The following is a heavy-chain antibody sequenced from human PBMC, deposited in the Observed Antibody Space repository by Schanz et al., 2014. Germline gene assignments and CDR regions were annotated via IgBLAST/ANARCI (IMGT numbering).Heavy chain of an antibody. CDR1: GFTFSSYA. J-gene: IGHJ4*02. CDR3: MAMGRNTSHYFDH. CDR2: ITTGGNT. Sequence: EVQLLESGGGLVQPGGSLRLSCAASGFTFSSYAMSWARQTPGKGLEWVSSITTGGNTYYRDSVKGRFIVSRDNSKNTLFLQMDSLRVEDTAVYYCMAMGRNTSHYFDHWGQGTLVTVSS. D-gene: IGHD1-1*01. V-gene: IGHV3-23*01.